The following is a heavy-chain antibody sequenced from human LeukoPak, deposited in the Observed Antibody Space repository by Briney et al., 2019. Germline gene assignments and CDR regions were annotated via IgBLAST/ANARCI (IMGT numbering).Heavy chain of an antibody. J-gene: IGHJ4*02. CDR1: GFTFDSYA. CDR2: ISASGGTT. CDR3: AKGPREQWLVPFDY. D-gene: IGHD6-19*01. Sequence: GGSLRLSCAASGFTFDSYAMTWVRQAPGKGLGWVSVISASGGTTFYADSVKGRFTISRDNSKNTLYLQMNSLRAEDTAVYYCAKGPREQWLVPFDYWGQGTLVTVSS. V-gene: IGHV3-23*01.